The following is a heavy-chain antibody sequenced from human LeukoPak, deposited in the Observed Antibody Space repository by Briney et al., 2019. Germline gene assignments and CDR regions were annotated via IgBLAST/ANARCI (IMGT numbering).Heavy chain of an antibody. CDR1: GGSISSYY. D-gene: IGHD7-27*01. V-gene: IGHV4-59*08. Sequence: SETLSLTCTVSGGSISSYYWSWIRQPPGKGLEWIGYIYYSGSTNYNPSLKSRVTISVDTSKNQFSLKLSSVTAADTAVYYCARLDTGDVLDYWGQGTLVTVSS. J-gene: IGHJ4*02. CDR3: ARLDTGDVLDY. CDR2: IYYSGST.